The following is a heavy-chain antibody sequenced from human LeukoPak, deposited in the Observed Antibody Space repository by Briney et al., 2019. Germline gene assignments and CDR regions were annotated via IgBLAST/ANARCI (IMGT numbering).Heavy chain of an antibody. CDR3: ARRIFGSSGYYGNFDY. V-gene: IGHV4-59*01. CDR2: IDYSGST. CDR1: GGTISRYY. J-gene: IGHJ4*02. D-gene: IGHD3-22*01. Sequence: SETLSLTCTVSGGTISRYYWSWIRQPPGKGLEWIAYIDYSGSTNYNPSLKSRLTISLDASKNQFSLKLSSVTAADTAVYYCARRIFGSSGYYGNFDYWGQGTLVTVSS.